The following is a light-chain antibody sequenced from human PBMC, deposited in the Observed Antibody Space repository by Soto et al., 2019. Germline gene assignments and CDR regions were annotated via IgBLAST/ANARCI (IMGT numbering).Light chain of an antibody. J-gene: IGKJ1*01. CDR1: QSVSNN. V-gene: IGKV3-15*01. CDR2: GAS. Sequence: EIVMTQSPATLSVSPGERATLSCRASQSVSNNLAWYQQKPGQAPRLLIYGASSRATGIPARFSGSGSGTEFTLTISSLQSEDFAAYYCQQYNTWPRTFGQGTNVEI. CDR3: QQYNTWPRT.